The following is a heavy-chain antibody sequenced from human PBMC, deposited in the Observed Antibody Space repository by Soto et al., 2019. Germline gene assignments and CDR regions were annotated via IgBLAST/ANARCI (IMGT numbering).Heavy chain of an antibody. J-gene: IGHJ4*02. D-gene: IGHD1-26*01. CDR3: ARGRVYSGRYYSFDY. V-gene: IGHV4-34*01. CDR2: INHSGST. Sequence: SETLSLTCAVYGGSFSGYYWSWIRQPPGKGLEWIGEINHSGSTNYNPSLKSRVTISVDTSKNQFSLKLSSVTAADTAVYYGARGRVYSGRYYSFDYWGQGTLVTVSS. CDR1: GGSFSGYY.